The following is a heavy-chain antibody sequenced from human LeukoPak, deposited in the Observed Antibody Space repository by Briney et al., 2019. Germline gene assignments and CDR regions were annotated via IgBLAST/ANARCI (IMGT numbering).Heavy chain of an antibody. J-gene: IGHJ4*02. D-gene: IGHD5-24*01. CDR1: GFTFSDYS. CDR3: VKELQTITSPFDY. V-gene: IGHV3-64D*06. CDR2: INSNGLST. Sequence: GGSLRLACSASGFTFSDYSMHWVRQAPGKGLQYVLAINSNGLSTYYTDSVKGRFTISRDNSRNTVYLQMSSLRAEDTAVYYCVKELQTITSPFDYWGQASQLSVSS.